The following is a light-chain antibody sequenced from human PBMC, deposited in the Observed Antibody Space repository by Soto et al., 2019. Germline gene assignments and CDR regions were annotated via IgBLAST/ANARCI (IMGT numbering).Light chain of an antibody. J-gene: IGKJ5*01. CDR1: QGISKY. V-gene: IGKV1-27*01. CDR2: AAS. CDR3: QKYNSALTIT. Sequence: DIQMTQSPSSLSASVGDRVTITCRASQGISKYLAWYQQKPGKVPKLLIYAASTLQSGVPSRFSGSGSGTDFPLTISSLQNEDVATYYCQKYNSALTITFGQGTRLEIK.